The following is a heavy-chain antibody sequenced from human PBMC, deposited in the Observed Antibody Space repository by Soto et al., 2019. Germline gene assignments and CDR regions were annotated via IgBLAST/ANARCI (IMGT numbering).Heavy chain of an antibody. CDR2: INAGNGNS. Sequence: SGKVCCNASGYTFTSYAMHWVRQAPRQRLAWMGWINAGNGNSKDSQKLQGSGTITMDTCASTACRELSSLRSEDTAVYYCAIAQACYNWYEPWRQGTVDGVS. J-gene: IGHJ5*02. CDR3: AIAQACYNWYEP. V-gene: IGHV1-3*01. CDR1: GYTFTSYA.